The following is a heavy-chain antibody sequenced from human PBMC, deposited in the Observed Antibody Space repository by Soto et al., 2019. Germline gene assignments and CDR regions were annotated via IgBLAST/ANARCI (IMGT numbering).Heavy chain of an antibody. Sequence: ASVKVSCKASGYTFTSYGISWVRQAPGQGLEWMGWISAYNGNTNYAQKLQGRVTMTTDTSTSTAYMELRSLRSDDTAVYYCARDRGAGIAAAGTEEFDYWGQGTLVTVSS. J-gene: IGHJ4*02. D-gene: IGHD6-13*01. CDR1: GYTFTSYG. CDR2: ISAYNGNT. V-gene: IGHV1-18*01. CDR3: ARDRGAGIAAAGTEEFDY.